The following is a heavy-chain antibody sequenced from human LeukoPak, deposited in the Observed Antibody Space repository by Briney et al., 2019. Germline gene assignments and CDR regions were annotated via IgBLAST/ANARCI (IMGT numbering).Heavy chain of an antibody. CDR1: GFTVSSNY. V-gene: IGHV3-66*01. CDR3: ARDGIAFYYYYGMDV. D-gene: IGHD6-13*01. Sequence: GGSVRLSCAASGFTVSSNYMSWVRQAPGKGLEWVSVIYSGGSTYYADSVKGRFTISRDKSKNTLYLQMTSLRAEDTAVYYCARDGIAFYYYYGMDVWGQGTTVTVSS. J-gene: IGHJ6*02. CDR2: IYSGGST.